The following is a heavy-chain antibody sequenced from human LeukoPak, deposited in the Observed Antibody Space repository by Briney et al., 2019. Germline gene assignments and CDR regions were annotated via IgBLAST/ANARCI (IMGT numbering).Heavy chain of an antibody. CDR1: GGSISSNYY. CDR3: ASEVQLYDY. V-gene: IGHV4-39*02. Sequence: SETLSHTCTVSGGSISSNYYWGWIRQPPGKGLEWIVSFFYSGSTYYNPSLKSRVTISVDTSKNQFSLRLSSVTAADTAVYYCASEVQLYDYWGQGTLVTVSS. CDR2: FFYSGST. D-gene: IGHD2/OR15-2a*01. J-gene: IGHJ4*02.